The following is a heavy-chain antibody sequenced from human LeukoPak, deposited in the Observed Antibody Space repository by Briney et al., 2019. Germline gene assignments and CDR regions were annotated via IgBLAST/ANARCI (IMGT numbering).Heavy chain of an antibody. J-gene: IGHJ4*02. CDR3: ARGESSSWYEWFDY. CDR2: ISDSSSTI. D-gene: IGHD6-13*01. Sequence: GGSPRLSCAASGFTFSSYSMNWVRQAPGKGLEWVSYISDSSSTIYYADSVKGRFTISRDNAKNSLYLQMNSLRAEDTAVYYCARGESSSWYEWFDYWGQGTLVTVSS. V-gene: IGHV3-48*01. CDR1: GFTFSSYS.